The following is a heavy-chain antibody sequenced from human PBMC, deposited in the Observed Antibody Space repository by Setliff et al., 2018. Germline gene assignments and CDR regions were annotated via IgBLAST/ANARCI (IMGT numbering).Heavy chain of an antibody. CDR3: VKGTNVVMVYTGFDH. CDR2: IWDDGGNK. CDR1: GFTFSTYR. V-gene: IGHV3-33*06. Sequence: LRLSCAASGFTFSTYRMHWVRQAPGKGLEWVAVIWDDGGNKYHADSVKGRFTISRDNSKNTLFLQMSSLRAADTAVYYCVKGTNVVMVYTGFDHWGQGTLVTVSS. D-gene: IGHD2-8*01. J-gene: IGHJ4*01.